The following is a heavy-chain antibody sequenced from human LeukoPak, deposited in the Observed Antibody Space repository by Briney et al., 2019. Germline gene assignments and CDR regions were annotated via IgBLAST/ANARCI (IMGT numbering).Heavy chain of an antibody. CDR3: ARDGVVVAAELDY. D-gene: IGHD2-15*01. CDR1: GFTFSSYS. V-gene: IGHV3-21*01. J-gene: IGHJ4*02. Sequence: GGSLRLSCAASGFTFSSYSMNWVRQAPGKGLEWVSSISSSSSYIYYADSVKGRFTISRDNAKNSLYLQMNSLRAEDTAVYYCARDGVVVAAELDYWGQGTLVTVSS. CDR2: ISSSSSYI.